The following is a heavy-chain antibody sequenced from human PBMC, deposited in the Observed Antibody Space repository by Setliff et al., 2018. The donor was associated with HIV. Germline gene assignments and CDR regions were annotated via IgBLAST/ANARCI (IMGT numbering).Heavy chain of an antibody. V-gene: IGHV4-34*01. D-gene: IGHD2-2*02. Sequence: SETLSLTCAVYGGSFSAYYWSWIRQSPEMGLEWIAEISHTGSTKYNPSLGSRVTISLATSKNQFSLSLRSLSAADTAAYYCARDKRYRFPFDSWGQGTLVTVSS. CDR1: GGSFSAYY. J-gene: IGHJ4*02. CDR3: ARDKRYRFPFDS. CDR2: ISHTGST.